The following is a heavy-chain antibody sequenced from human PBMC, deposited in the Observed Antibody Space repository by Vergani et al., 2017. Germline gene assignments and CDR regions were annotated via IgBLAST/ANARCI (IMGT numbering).Heavy chain of an antibody. CDR1: GFTVSSNY. Sequence: EVQLVETGGGLIQPGGSLRLSCAASGFTVSSNYMSWVRQAPGKGLEWVSAISGSGGSTYNADSVKGRFTISRDNSKNTLYLQMNSLRAEDTAVYYCAKVPRYSSYGMDVWGQGTTVTVSS. V-gene: IGHV3-53*02. CDR3: AKVPRYSSYGMDV. J-gene: IGHJ6*02. CDR2: SGSGGST. D-gene: IGHD5-18*01.